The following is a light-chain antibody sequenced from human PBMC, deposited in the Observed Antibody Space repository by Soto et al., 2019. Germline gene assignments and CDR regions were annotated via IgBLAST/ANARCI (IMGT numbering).Light chain of an antibody. CDR2: GAS. CDR1: QSIRYY. CDR3: QHHNSYSQT. Sequence: DIQLTQSPPTLSASVEDRVTITCRASQSIRYYLAWYQQMPGKAPKLLIYGASSLQSGVPSRFSGSGSGTEFTLTISSLQPDDFATYFCQHHNSYSQTFGHGTKVDIK. J-gene: IGKJ1*01. V-gene: IGKV1-5*01.